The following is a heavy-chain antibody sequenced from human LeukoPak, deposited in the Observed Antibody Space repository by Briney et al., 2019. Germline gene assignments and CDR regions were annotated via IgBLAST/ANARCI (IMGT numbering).Heavy chain of an antibody. J-gene: IGHJ4*02. D-gene: IGHD5-12*01. CDR2: MNPNRGNT. CDR1: GYTFTSYD. CDR3: ARGRYSDRGCDY. Sequence: ASVKVSCKASGYTFTSYDINWVRQAPGQGLEWMGWMNPNRGNTGYAQKFQGRVTMTRNTSISTAYMELSSLRSEDTAVYYCARGRYSDRGCDYWGQGTLVTVSS. V-gene: IGHV1-8*02.